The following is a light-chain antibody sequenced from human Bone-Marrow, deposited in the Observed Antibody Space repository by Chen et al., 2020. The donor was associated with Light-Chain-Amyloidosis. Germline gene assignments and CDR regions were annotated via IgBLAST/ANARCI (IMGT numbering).Light chain of an antibody. V-gene: IGLV3-25*03. Sequence: SYELTQPPSVSVSPGQTARITGSGDDLPTKYAYWYHQKPGQAPVLVIHRDTERPSGISERFSGSSSGTTATLTISGVQAEDEADYHCQSADSSGTYEVIFGGGTKLTVL. J-gene: IGLJ2*01. CDR1: DLPTKY. CDR3: QSADSSGTYEVI. CDR2: RDT.